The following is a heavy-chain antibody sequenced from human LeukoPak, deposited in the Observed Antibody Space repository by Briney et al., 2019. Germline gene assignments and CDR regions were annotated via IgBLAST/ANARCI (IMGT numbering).Heavy chain of an antibody. J-gene: IGHJ6*03. D-gene: IGHD2-2*01. Sequence: GGSLRLSCAASGFTFSSYAMSWVRQAPGKGLEWVSAISGSGGTTYYADSVKGRFTISRDDAKNSLYLQMNSLRAEDTAVYYCASLGYCSSTSCYAWGYYYYYMDVWGKGTTVTVSS. V-gene: IGHV3-23*01. CDR1: GFTFSSYA. CDR3: ASLGYCSSTSCYAWGYYYYYMDV. CDR2: ISGSGGTT.